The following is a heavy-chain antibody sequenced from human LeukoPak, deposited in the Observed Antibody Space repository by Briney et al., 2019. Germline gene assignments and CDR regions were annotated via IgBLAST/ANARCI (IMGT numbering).Heavy chain of an antibody. V-gene: IGHV5-51*01. D-gene: IGHD3-22*01. CDR2: IYPGDSDT. CDR3: ARRPPTYYYDSSAPDY. J-gene: IGHJ4*02. Sequence: GESLKISCKGSGYSFTSYWIGWVRHMPGKGLEWMGIIYPGDSDTRYSPSFQGQVTISADKSISTAYLQWSSLKASNTAMYYCARRPPTYYYDSSAPDYWGQGTLVTVSS. CDR1: GYSFTSYW.